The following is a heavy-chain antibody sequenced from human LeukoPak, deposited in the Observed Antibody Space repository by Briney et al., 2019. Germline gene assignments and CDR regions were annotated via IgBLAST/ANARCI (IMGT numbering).Heavy chain of an antibody. CDR2: IYTSGST. Sequence: SETLSLTCTVSGGSISSYCWSWIRQPAGKGLEWIGRIYTSGSTNYNPSLKSRITMSVDTSKNQFSLKLRSVTAADTAVYYCARDRAFNCSSTSCYSRRFDYWGQGTLVIVSS. V-gene: IGHV4-4*07. CDR1: GGSISSYC. D-gene: IGHD2-2*01. J-gene: IGHJ4*02. CDR3: ARDRAFNCSSTSCYSRRFDY.